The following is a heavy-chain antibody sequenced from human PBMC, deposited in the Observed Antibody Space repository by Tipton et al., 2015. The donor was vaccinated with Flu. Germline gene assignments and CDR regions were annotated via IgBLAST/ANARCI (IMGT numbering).Heavy chain of an antibody. D-gene: IGHD3-10*01. CDR3: ARGRWFGELLNDY. CDR2: IYYSGST. J-gene: IGHJ4*02. CDR1: GGSISSSGYY. Sequence: TLSLTCTVSGGSISSSGYYWSWIRQHPGKGLEWIGYIYYSGSTYYNPSLKSRVTISVDTSKNQFSLKLSPVTAADTAVYYCARGRWFGELLNDYWGQGTLVTVSS. V-gene: IGHV4-31*03.